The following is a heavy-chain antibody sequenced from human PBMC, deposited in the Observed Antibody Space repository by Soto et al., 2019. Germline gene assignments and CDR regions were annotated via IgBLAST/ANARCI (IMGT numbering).Heavy chain of an antibody. V-gene: IGHV3-15*01. Sequence: EVQLVDSGGGLIQPGGSLRLSCAASGITFTNAWMSWVRQAPGKGLEWVGRIKNRADGGTTDYAAPVRGRFTISRDDSKNTLFLQMNSLEAEDTAVYYCTTDPGDYEDFWGQGTLVTVSS. D-gene: IGHD4-17*01. CDR2: IKNRADGGTT. CDR1: GITFTNAW. J-gene: IGHJ4*02. CDR3: TTDPGDYEDF.